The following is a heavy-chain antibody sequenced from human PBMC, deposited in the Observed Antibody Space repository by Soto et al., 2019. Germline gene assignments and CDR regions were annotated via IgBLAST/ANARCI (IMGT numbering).Heavy chain of an antibody. J-gene: IGHJ5*02. CDR3: ARESVGWFDP. Sequence: QVQLMESGGGVVQPGRSLRLSCAASGLTFNSYGMHWVRQAPGKGLEWVAAIWYDGSNKYYADSVKGRFTISRDNSKNTLYLEMNSLRAEDTAVYYCARESVGWFDPWGQGTLVTVSS. CDR1: GLTFNSYG. V-gene: IGHV3-33*01. CDR2: IWYDGSNK.